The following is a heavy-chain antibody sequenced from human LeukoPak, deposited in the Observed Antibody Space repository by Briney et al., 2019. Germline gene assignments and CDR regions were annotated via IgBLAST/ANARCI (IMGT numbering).Heavy chain of an antibody. Sequence: ASVKVSCXASGYTFTIYDINWVRQASGQGLEWMAWMNPNSGNTGYAQKFQGRVTMTRNTSISTAYVELSSLRSEDTAVYYCARGGSLRDGDNGIDYWGQGTLVTVSS. J-gene: IGHJ4*02. CDR2: MNPNSGNT. V-gene: IGHV1-8*01. CDR3: ARGGSLRDGDNGIDY. CDR1: GYTFTIYD. D-gene: IGHD4-17*01.